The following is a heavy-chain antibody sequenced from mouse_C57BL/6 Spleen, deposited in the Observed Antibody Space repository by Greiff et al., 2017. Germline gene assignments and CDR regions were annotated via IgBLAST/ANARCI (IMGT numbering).Heavy chain of an antibody. CDR3: ARKGMVTSFDY. Sequence: QVQLKESGAELVKPGASVKLSCKASGYTFTSYWMQWVKQRPGQGLEWIGEIDPSDSYTNYNQKFKGKATLTVDTSSSTAYMQLSSLTSEDSAVYYCARKGMVTSFDYWGQGTTLTVSS. CDR1: GYTFTSYW. CDR2: IDPSDSYT. D-gene: IGHD2-2*01. J-gene: IGHJ2*01. V-gene: IGHV1-50*01.